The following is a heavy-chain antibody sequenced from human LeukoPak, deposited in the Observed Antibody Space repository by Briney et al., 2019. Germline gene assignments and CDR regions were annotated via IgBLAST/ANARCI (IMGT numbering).Heavy chain of an antibody. D-gene: IGHD2-2*02. J-gene: IGHJ6*03. CDR3: ARGRRPPLIPSAIYYYYHMDV. V-gene: IGHV4-34*01. CDR1: GESLSGYY. CDR2: IKQSGST. Sequence: PSETLSLTCAVYGESLSGYYWSWIRQPPGKGLEWIGEIKQSGSTNYNPSLKSRVTISVDTSKNQFSLKLSSVTAADTALYYCARGRRPPLIPSAIYYYYHMDVWGKGTTVTVSS.